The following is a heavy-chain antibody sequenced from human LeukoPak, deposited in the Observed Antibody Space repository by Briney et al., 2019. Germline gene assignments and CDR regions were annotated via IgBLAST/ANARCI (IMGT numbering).Heavy chain of an antibody. J-gene: IGHJ5*02. Sequence: ASVKVSCKASGYTFTSYGISWVRQAPGQGLEWMGGIIPIFGTANYAQKFQGRVTITTDESTSTAYMELSSLRSEDTAVYYCAREYQLLSWWFDPWGQGTLVTVSS. D-gene: IGHD2-2*01. CDR2: IIPIFGTA. CDR3: AREYQLLSWWFDP. CDR1: GYTFTSYG. V-gene: IGHV1-69*05.